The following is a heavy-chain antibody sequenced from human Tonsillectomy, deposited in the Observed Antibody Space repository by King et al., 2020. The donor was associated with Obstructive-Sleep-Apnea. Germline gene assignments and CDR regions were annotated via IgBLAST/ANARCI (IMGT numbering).Heavy chain of an antibody. J-gene: IGHJ5*02. D-gene: IGHD2-15*01. CDR3: AGERAVVVVAVPFDT. CDR2: IYYSGST. V-gene: IGHV4-39*07. CDR1: GGSISSSSYY. Sequence: QLQESGPGLVKPSETLSLTCTVSGGSISSSSYYWGWIRQPPGKGLEWIGSIYYSGSTYYNPSLKSRVTISVDTSKNQFSLRLSSVTAADTAVYYCAGERAVVVVAVPFDTWGQGTLVTVSS.